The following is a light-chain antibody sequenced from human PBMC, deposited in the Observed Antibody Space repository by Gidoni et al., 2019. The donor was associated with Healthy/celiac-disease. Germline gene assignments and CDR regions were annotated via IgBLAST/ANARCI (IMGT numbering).Light chain of an antibody. Sequence: DIQMTQSPSSLSASVGARVTITCQASQDISNYLNWYQQKPGKAPKRLIYDASNLETGVPSRFSGSGSGTDFTFTISSLQPEDIATYYCQQYDNLPLTFGGXTKVEIK. CDR1: QDISNY. CDR3: QQYDNLPLT. J-gene: IGKJ4*01. V-gene: IGKV1-33*01. CDR2: DAS.